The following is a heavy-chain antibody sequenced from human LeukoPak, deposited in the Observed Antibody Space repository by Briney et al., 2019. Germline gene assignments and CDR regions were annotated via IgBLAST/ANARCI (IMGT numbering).Heavy chain of an antibody. CDR2: ISWNSGSI. D-gene: IGHD1-26*01. CDR1: GFTFDDYA. J-gene: IGHJ4*02. V-gene: IGHV3-9*01. Sequence: PGRSLRLSCAASGFTFDDYAMHWVRQAPGKGLEWVSGISWNSGSIGYADSVKGRFTISRDNAKNSLYLQMNSLRDEDTAVYYCARGASYSGSYYFDYWGQGTLVTVSS. CDR3: ARGASYSGSYYFDY.